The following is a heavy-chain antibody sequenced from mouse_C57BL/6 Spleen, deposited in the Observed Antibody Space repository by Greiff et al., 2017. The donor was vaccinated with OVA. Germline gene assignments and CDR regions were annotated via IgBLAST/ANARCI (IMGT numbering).Heavy chain of an antibody. CDR2: ISGGGGNT. CDR1: GFTFSSYT. V-gene: IGHV5-9*01. J-gene: IGHJ2*01. D-gene: IGHD1-1*01. CDR3: ARHAYYYGGYFDY. Sequence: EVKLMESGGGLVKPGGSLKLSCAASGFTFSSYTMSWVRQTPEKRLEWVATISGGGGNTYYPDSVKGRFTISRDNAKNTLYLQMSSLRSEDTALYYCARHAYYYGGYFDYWGQGTTLTVSS.